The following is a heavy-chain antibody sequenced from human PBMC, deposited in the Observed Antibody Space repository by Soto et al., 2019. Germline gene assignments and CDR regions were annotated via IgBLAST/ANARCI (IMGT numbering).Heavy chain of an antibody. V-gene: IGHV1-69*12. CDR2: IIPIFGTA. CDR3: ARPMRYYYDSSGQSAWFDP. D-gene: IGHD3-22*01. J-gene: IGHJ5*02. Sequence: QVQLVQSGAEVKKPGSSVKVSCKASGGTFSSYSISWVRQAPGQGLEWMGGIIPIFGTANYAQKFQGRVTITAVESTSTAYMELSSLRSEDTAVYYCARPMRYYYDSSGQSAWFDPWGQGTLVTVSS. CDR1: GGTFSSYS.